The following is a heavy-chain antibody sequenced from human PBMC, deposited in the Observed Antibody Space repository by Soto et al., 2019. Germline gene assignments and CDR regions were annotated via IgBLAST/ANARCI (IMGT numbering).Heavy chain of an antibody. CDR3: ACGQSRPHLFASYWGMD. J-gene: IGHJ6*01. Sequence: QVQLVESGGGVVQPGRSLRLSCAASGFTFSSYGMHWVRQAPGKGLEWVAVIWYDGSNKYYADSVKGRFTISRDNSKNPLYLQMPSRRAEDTAVYYSACGQSRPHLFASYWGMD. V-gene: IGHV3-33*01. CDR2: IWYDGSNK. CDR1: GFTFSSYG. D-gene: IGHD2-8*02.